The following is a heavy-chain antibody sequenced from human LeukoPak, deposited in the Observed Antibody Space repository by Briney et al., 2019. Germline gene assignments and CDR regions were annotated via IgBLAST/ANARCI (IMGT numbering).Heavy chain of an antibody. J-gene: IGHJ4*02. Sequence: GGSLRLSCAASGFTLSSYSMNWVRQAPGKGLEWVSSISSSSSYIYYADSVKGRFTISRDNAKNSLYLQMNSLRAEDTAVYYCARVSVGGAFDYWGQGTLVTVSS. CDR2: ISSSSSYI. V-gene: IGHV3-21*01. D-gene: IGHD1-26*01. CDR3: ARVSVGGAFDY. CDR1: GFTLSSYS.